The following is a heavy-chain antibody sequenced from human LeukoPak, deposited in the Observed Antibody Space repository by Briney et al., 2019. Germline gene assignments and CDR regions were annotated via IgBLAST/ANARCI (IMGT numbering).Heavy chain of an antibody. CDR1: GGSISSSSYY. Sequence: PPETLSLTCTVSGGSISSSSYYWGWIRQPPGKGLAWIGSIHYTGSTYYNPSLKSRVTISVDTSKDQFSLKLSSVTAADTAVYYCAREDGTSMDNAFDIWGQGTMVTVSS. J-gene: IGHJ3*02. V-gene: IGHV4-39*07. CDR2: IHYTGST. CDR3: AREDGTSMDNAFDI. D-gene: IGHD5-18*01.